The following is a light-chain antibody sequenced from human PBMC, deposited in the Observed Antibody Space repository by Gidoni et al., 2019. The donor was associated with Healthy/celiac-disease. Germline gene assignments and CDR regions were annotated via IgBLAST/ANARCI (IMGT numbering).Light chain of an antibody. CDR3: QQANSFPLT. V-gene: IGKV1D-12*01. CDR2: AAS. CDR1: QSISSW. Sequence: DIQMTQSPSSVSASVGDRATITCRASQSISSWLAWYQQKPGKAPKHLIYAASSLQSGFPSRFSGSGSGTDFTLTISSLQPEDFATYYCQQANSFPLTVGGGTKVEIK. J-gene: IGKJ4*01.